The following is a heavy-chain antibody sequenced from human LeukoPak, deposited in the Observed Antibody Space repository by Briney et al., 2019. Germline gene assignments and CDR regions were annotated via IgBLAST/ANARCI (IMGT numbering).Heavy chain of an antibody. J-gene: IGHJ4*02. CDR3: VRGGRAFDS. V-gene: IGHV6-1*01. Sequence: SQTLSLTCVTSGDSVSSNSAAWNWIRQSPSRGLEWLGRTFYRSNWYYEYATSVRGRIAMNPDTSKNQFSLQLNSVTPEDTAVYYCVRGGRAFDSWGQGTLVTVSS. CDR2: TFYRSNWYY. D-gene: IGHD3-16*01. CDR1: GDSVSSNSAA.